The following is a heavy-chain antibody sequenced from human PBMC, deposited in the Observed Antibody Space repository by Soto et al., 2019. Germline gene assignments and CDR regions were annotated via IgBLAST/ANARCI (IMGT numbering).Heavy chain of an antibody. CDR1: GFSLTVYS. Sequence: QVQLVESGGGVVQPGRSLRLSCRISGFSLTVYSMNWVRQAPAKGLEWVAVIQPDGVTKNYADSVQGRFVISGDNSKNTLYLEMDSLTPEDTAVYYCARGLQGFDYWGQGTLVTVS. J-gene: IGHJ4*02. CDR2: IQPDGVTK. CDR3: ARGLQGFDY. V-gene: IGHV3-30*09.